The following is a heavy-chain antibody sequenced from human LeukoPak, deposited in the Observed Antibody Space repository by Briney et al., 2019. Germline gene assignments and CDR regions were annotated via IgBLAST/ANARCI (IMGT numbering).Heavy chain of an antibody. CDR2: IVVGSGNT. J-gene: IGHJ3*02. CDR3: AAAGGGRPDDAFDI. CDR1: GFTFTSSA. Sequence: ASVKVSSKASGFTFTSSAMQWVRQARGQRLEWIGWIVVGSGNTNYAQKFQERVTITRDMSTSTVYMELSSLRSEDTAVYYCAAAGGGRPDDAFDIWGQGTMVTVSS. V-gene: IGHV1-58*02. D-gene: IGHD2-8*02.